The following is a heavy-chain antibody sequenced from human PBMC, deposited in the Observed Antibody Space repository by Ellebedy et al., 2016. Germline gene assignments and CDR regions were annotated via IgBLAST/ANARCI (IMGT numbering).Heavy chain of an antibody. V-gene: IGHV4-59*08. CDR3: ARNPASGSLFFDL. D-gene: IGHD6-19*01. J-gene: IGHJ5*02. CDR1: GDSIKTYY. Sequence: SETLSLTCTVPGDSIKTYYWSWLRQSPGKGLEWIGFIYHIGGTNYNPSLKGRVTISIDSPKNQFSLQLSSVTAADTAVYYCARNPASGSLFFDLWGQGTLVTVS. CDR2: IYHIGGT.